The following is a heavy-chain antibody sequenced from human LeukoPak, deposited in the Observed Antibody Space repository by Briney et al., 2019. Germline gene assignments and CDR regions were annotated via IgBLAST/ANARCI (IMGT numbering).Heavy chain of an antibody. J-gene: IGHJ1*01. V-gene: IGHV3-49*04. CDR3: TRGYPYGSGSYYDYAEYFQH. D-gene: IGHD3-10*01. Sequence: PGGSLRLSCTASGFTFGDYAMSWVRQAPGKGLEWVGFIRSKACGGTTEYAASVKGRFTISRDDSKSIAYLQMNSLKTEDTAVYYCTRGYPYGSGSYYDYAEYFQHWGQGTLVTVSS. CDR2: IRSKACGGTT. CDR1: GFTFGDYA.